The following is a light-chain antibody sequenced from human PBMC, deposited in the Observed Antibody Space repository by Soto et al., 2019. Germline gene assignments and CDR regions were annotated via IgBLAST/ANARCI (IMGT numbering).Light chain of an antibody. Sequence: QSALTQPASVSGSPGQSITISCTGNSSDVGGYNYVSWYQQHTGKAPKLMIYEVSNRPSGVSNRFSGCKSGNTASLTISGLQAEDEADYYCSSYTSSSTPWVFGGGTKLTVL. V-gene: IGLV2-14*01. J-gene: IGLJ3*02. CDR1: SSDVGGYNY. CDR3: SSYTSSSTPWV. CDR2: EVS.